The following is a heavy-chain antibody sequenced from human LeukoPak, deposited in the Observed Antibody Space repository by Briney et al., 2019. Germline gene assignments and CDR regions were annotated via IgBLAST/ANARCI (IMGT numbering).Heavy chain of an antibody. V-gene: IGHV4-4*09. CDR1: GASISNYY. J-gene: IGHJ4*02. D-gene: IGHD1-26*01. Sequence: SETLSLTCTVSGASISNYYWSWIRQTPEKGLEWMGHIHSSGGSSYYPSLKSRLTLSIDTSRNQLSLKLPSVTAADTAVYFSARLGSYHDFSGQGALVTVSS. CDR2: IHSSGGS. CDR3: ARLGSYHDF.